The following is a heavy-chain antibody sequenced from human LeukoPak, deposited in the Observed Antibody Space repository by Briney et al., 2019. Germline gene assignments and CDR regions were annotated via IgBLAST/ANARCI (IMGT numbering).Heavy chain of an antibody. V-gene: IGHV3-23*01. D-gene: IGHD5-18*01. CDR3: AKDPERGYSYGYGDYFDY. CDR1: EFTFSSYA. CDR2: ISGSGGST. Sequence: SGGSLRLSCAASEFTFSSYAMSWVRQAPGKGLEWVSAISGSGGSTYYADSVKGRFTISRDNSKNTLYLQMNSLRAEDTAVYYCAKDPERGYSYGYGDYFDYWGQGTLVTVSS. J-gene: IGHJ4*02.